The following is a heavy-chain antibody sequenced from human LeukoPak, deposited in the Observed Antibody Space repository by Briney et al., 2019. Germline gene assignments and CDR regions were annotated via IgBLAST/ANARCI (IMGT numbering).Heavy chain of an antibody. V-gene: IGHV3-9*01. D-gene: IGHD3-22*01. CDR3: ASPYYYDSSGYSYYFDY. CDR1: GFTFDDYA. J-gene: IGHJ4*02. Sequence: SLRLACAAYGFTFDDYAMHWVRQAPGKGLEWVSGISWNSGSIGYADSVKGRFTISRDNSKNTLYLQMNSLRAEDTAVYYCASPYYYDSSGYSYYFDYWGQGTLVTVSS. CDR2: ISWNSGSI.